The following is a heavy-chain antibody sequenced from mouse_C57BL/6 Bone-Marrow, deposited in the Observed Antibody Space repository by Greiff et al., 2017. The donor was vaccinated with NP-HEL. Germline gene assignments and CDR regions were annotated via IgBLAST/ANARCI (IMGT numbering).Heavy chain of an antibody. J-gene: IGHJ2*01. CDR1: GYTFTSYW. Sequence: QVQLQQPGAELVMPGASVKLSCKASGYTFTSYWMHWVKQRPGQGLEWIGEIDPSDSYTNYNQKFKGKSTLTVDKSSSTAYMQLSSLTSEDAAVYYCAINGADYWGQGTTLTVSS. CDR2: IDPSDSYT. CDR3: AINGADY. V-gene: IGHV1-69*01.